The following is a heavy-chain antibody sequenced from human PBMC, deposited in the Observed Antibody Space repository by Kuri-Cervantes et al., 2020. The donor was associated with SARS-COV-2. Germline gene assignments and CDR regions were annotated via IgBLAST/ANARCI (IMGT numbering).Heavy chain of an antibody. V-gene: IGHV1-2*04. CDR1: GYTFTGYS. CDR2: INPNSGGT. D-gene: IGHD3-10*01. J-gene: IGHJ4*02. CDR3: ARGGAARGLMVVFKWRGAGPLHF. Sequence: ASVKVSCKASGYTFTGYSIHWVRQAPGQGLEWMGGINPNSGGTNYAQKFHGWVTITRDTSLTTAYMELTRLTSDDSAVYFCARGGAARGLMVVFKWRGAGPLHFWGQGTLVTVSS.